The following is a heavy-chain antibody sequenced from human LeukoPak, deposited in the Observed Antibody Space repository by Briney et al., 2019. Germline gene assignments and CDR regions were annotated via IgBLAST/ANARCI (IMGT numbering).Heavy chain of an antibody. CDR1: GYSFTSYW. CDR2: ISPGDSDT. Sequence: GESLEISCQGSGYSFTSYWMGWVRQMPGKGLEWMGIISPGDSDTRYSPSFQGQVTISADKSISTAYLQWSRLKASDTAMYYCARGGVVTAIRGYRFDPWGEGTLVTVSS. J-gene: IGHJ5*02. CDR3: ARGGVVTAIRGYRFDP. D-gene: IGHD2-21*02. V-gene: IGHV5-51*01.